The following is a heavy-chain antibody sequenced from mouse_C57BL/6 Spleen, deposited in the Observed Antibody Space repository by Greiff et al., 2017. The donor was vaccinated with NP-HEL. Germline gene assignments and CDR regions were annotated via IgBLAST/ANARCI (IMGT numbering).Heavy chain of an antibody. CDR3: ARLYGSRYYAMDY. V-gene: IGHV5-6*02. J-gene: IGHJ4*01. D-gene: IGHD1-1*01. Sequence: DVKLVESGGDLVKPGGSLKLSCAASGFTFSSYGMSWVRQTPDKRLEWVATISSGGSYTYSPDSVKGRFTISRDNAKNTLYLQMSSLESEDTAMYYWARLYGSRYYAMDYWGQGTSVTVSS. CDR2: ISSGGSYT. CDR1: GFTFSSYG.